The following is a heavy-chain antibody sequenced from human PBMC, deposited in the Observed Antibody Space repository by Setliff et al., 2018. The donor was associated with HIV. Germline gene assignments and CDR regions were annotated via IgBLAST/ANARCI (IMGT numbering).Heavy chain of an antibody. Sequence: LSLTCTVSGGSISSYYWSWIRQPPGKGLEWIGYIYYSGSTNYNPSLKSRVAISVDTSKNQFSLKLSSVTAADTAVYYCARGYYNFWSGYPPLDYWGQGTLVTVSS. J-gene: IGHJ4*02. CDR3: ARGYYNFWSGYPPLDY. V-gene: IGHV4-59*01. CDR2: IYYSGST. D-gene: IGHD3-3*01. CDR1: GGSISSYY.